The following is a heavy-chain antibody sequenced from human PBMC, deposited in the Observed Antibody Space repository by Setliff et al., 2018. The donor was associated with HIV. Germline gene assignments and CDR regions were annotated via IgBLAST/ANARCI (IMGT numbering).Heavy chain of an antibody. V-gene: IGHV1-18*01. Sequence: ASVKVSCKASGYTFTSNGISWVRQAPGQGLEWMGWVSAPSGITNYAQKFQGRVTMTTDISTSTVFMDLRNLRSDDTAVYYCARNFGLSPSGKYYYYYGMDIWGQGTTVTVSS. J-gene: IGHJ6*02. D-gene: IGHD3-10*01. CDR3: ARNFGLSPSGKYYYYYGMDI. CDR2: VSAPSGIT. CDR1: GYTFTSNG.